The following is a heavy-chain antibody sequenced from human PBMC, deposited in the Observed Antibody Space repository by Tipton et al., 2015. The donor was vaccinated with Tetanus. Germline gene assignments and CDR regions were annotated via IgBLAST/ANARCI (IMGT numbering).Heavy chain of an antibody. CDR2: ISGSGTS. D-gene: IGHD3-3*01. Sequence: TLSLTCTVSGASLRGGDYHWSWIRQPPGKGLEWLAYISGSGTSNSNYFLKSRITMTHDTSRNQFSLKLTAVTAADTAVYYCARANYDFPKKGPFDSWGQGILVVVSA. CDR1: GASLRGGDYH. CDR3: ARANYDFPKKGPFDS. J-gene: IGHJ4*02. V-gene: IGHV4-61*08.